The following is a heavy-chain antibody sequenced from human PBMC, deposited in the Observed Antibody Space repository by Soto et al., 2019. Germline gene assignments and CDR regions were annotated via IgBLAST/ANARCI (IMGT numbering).Heavy chain of an antibody. Sequence: PGGSLRLSCAASGFTFSSYAMHWVRQAPGKGLEWVAVISYDGSNKYYADSVRGRFTIPRDNSKNTPYLQMNSLRAEDTAVYYLARERIPLSLDTGENIYEQYYYDSIGPWGQGALVTVSS. V-gene: IGHV3-30-3*01. CDR3: ARERIPLSLDTGENIYEQYYYDSIGP. J-gene: IGHJ4*02. D-gene: IGHD3-22*01. CDR1: GFTFSSYA. CDR2: ISYDGSNK.